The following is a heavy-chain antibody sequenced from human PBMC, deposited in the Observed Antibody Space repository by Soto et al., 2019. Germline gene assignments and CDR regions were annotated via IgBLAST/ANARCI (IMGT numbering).Heavy chain of an antibody. CDR1: GFTFSSYS. D-gene: IGHD3-10*02. J-gene: IGHJ4*02. V-gene: IGHV3-21*01. CDR3: ARFLFGELLAYYFDY. CDR2: ISSSSSYL. Sequence: GGSLRLSCAASGFTFSSYSMNWVRQAPGKGLEWVSSISSSSSYLYYADSVKGRFTISRDNAKNSLYLQMNSLRAEDTAVYYCARFLFGELLAYYFDYSGQGTLVTVST.